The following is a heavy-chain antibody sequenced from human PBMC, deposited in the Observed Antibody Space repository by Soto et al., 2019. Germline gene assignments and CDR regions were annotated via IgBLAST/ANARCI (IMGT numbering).Heavy chain of an antibody. V-gene: IGHV3-23*01. D-gene: IGHD6-13*01. J-gene: IGHJ4*02. CDR1: GFTFSSYA. CDR3: AKGKRVAAAGTGY. CDR2: ISGSGGST. Sequence: PVGSLRLSCAASGFTFSSYAMSWVRQAPGKGLEWVSAISGSGGSTYYADSVKGRFTISRDNSKNTLYLQMNSLRAEGTAVYYCAKGKRVAAAGTGYWGQGTLVTVSS.